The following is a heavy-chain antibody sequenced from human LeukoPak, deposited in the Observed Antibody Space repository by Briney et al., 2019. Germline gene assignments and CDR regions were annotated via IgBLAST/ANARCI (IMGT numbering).Heavy chain of an antibody. CDR2: IYYSGGT. CDR1: GDSISSSSCY. D-gene: IGHD3-16*02. Sequence: PSETLSLTCTVSGDSISSSSCYWGWIRQPPGKGLEWIGSIYYSGGTYYNASLKSRVTISVDTSKNQFSLKLSSVTAADTAVYYCASRLYDYVWGSYRGFDYWGQGTLVTVSS. J-gene: IGHJ4*02. V-gene: IGHV4-39*01. CDR3: ASRLYDYVWGSYRGFDY.